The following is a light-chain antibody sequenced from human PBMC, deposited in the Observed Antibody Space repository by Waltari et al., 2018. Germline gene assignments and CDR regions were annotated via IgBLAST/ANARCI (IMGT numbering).Light chain of an antibody. CDR3: QQSYSAPH. CDR1: QSINSH. J-gene: IGKJ3*01. V-gene: IGKV1-39*01. Sequence: DIQMAQSPFSLSASVGDRITITCRASQSINSHLKWYQHKSGKAPKLLIYAASMLQSGVPSRFSGSASRTDFTLTISSLQPEDFATYYCQQSYSAPHFGPGTKVDIK. CDR2: AAS.